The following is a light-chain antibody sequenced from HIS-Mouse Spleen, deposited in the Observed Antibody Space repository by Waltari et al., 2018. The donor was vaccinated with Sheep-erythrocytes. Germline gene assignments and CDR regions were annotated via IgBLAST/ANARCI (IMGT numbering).Light chain of an antibody. J-gene: IGLJ2*01. Sequence: SYELTQPPSVSVSPGQTASIPCSGDKLGDKYACWYQQKPGQSPVLVIYQDSKRPSGIPERFSGSNSGNTATLTISGTQAMDEADYYCQAWDSSIVVLGGGTKLTVL. CDR3: QAWDSSIVV. V-gene: IGLV3-1*01. CDR2: QDS. CDR1: KLGDKY.